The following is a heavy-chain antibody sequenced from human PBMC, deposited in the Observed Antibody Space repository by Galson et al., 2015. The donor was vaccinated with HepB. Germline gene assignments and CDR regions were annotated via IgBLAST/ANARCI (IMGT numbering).Heavy chain of an antibody. CDR3: ARGAVVVAVGATENNWFDP. Sequence: SVKVSCKASGYTFSSYSITWVRQAPGQGLEWVGWISPHNRYTNYAQNFQGRVTMATDTSTNTAYMELRSLRSDDTAIYYCARGAVVVAVGATENNWFDPWGRGNLVTVSS. CDR1: GYTFSSYS. CDR2: ISPHNRYT. V-gene: IGHV1-18*01. D-gene: IGHD2-15*01. J-gene: IGHJ5*02.